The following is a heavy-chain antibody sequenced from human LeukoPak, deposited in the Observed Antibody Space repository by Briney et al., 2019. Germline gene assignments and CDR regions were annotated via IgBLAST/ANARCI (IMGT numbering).Heavy chain of an antibody. D-gene: IGHD3-10*01. Sequence: GESLKISCKGSGYIFTSNWIGWVRQMPGKGLEWMGFIYPGDSHTRYDPSFEGQVTISADKSISTAYLQWSSLKASDTAMYYCARQTRDGSGSRGYSFDFWGQGALVSVSS. CDR1: GYIFTSNW. CDR3: ARQTRDGSGSRGYSFDF. J-gene: IGHJ4*02. CDR2: IYPGDSHT. V-gene: IGHV5-51*01.